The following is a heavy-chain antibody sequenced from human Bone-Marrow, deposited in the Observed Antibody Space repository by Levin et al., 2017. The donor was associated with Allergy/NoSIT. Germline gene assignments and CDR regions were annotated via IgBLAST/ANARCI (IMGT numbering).Heavy chain of an antibody. V-gene: IGHV3-74*01. Sequence: GGSLRLSCAASGFTFSNYCMLWVRQAPGKGLVWVSRIKSDWSSTNYADSVKGRFTISRDNAKNTLFLQMNSLRGEDTAVYYCARGYYESSGYPHYWGQGTLVTVSS. CDR2: IKSDWSST. CDR1: GFTFSNYC. D-gene: IGHD3-22*01. CDR3: ARGYYESSGYPHY. J-gene: IGHJ4*02.